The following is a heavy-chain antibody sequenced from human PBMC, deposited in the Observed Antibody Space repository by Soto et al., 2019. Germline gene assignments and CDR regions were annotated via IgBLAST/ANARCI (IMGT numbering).Heavy chain of an antibody. CDR3: ARDGGGYCSGGSCSGYYYGMDV. V-gene: IGHV3-33*01. J-gene: IGHJ6*02. CDR2: IWYDGSNK. CDR1: GFTFSSYG. Sequence: QVQLVESGGGVVQPGRSLRLSCAASGFTFSSYGMHWVRQAPGKGLEWVAVIWYDGSNKYSADSVKGRFTISRDNSKNTLYLQMNSLRAEDTAVYYCARDGGGYCSGGSCSGYYYGMDVWGQGTTVTVSS. D-gene: IGHD2-15*01.